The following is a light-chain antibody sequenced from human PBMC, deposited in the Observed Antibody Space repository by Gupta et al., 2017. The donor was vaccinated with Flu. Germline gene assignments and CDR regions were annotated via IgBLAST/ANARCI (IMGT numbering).Light chain of an antibody. CDR3: NSYAGSNNLV. J-gene: IGLJ3*02. V-gene: IGLV2-8*01. CDR2: DVN. Sequence: SVTISCTGTSSDVGGYNYVSWYQQHPGKAPKLMIYDVNKRPSGVPDRFSGSKSGNTASLTVSGLQAEDEADYYCNSYAGSNNLVFGGGTKLTVL. CDR1: SSDVGGYNY.